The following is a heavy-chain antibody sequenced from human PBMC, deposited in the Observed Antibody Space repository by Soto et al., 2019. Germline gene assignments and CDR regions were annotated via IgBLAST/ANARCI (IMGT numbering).Heavy chain of an antibody. CDR1: GFTFSNAW. D-gene: IGHD3-10*01. Sequence: GGSLRLSCAASGFTFSNAWMNWVRQAPGKGLEWVGRIKSKTDGGTTDYAAPVKGRFTISREDSKNTLYLQMNSLKTEDTAVYYCTTPLYYYGERYYYGMDVWGQGTTVTVSS. V-gene: IGHV3-15*07. CDR2: IKSKTDGGTT. CDR3: TTPLYYYGERYYYGMDV. J-gene: IGHJ6*02.